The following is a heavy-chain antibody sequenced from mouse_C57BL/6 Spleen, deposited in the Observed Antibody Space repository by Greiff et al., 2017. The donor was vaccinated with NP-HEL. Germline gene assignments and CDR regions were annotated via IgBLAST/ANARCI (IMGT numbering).Heavy chain of an antibody. Sequence: VQLKQSGAELVRPGASVKLSCTASGFNIKDDYMHWVKQRPEQGLEWIGWIDPENGDTEYASKFQGKATITADTSSNTAYLQLSSLTSEDTAVYYCTSVVAPYFDVWGTGTTVTVSS. D-gene: IGHD1-1*01. CDR3: TSVVAPYFDV. J-gene: IGHJ1*03. CDR1: GFNIKDDY. V-gene: IGHV14-4*01. CDR2: IDPENGDT.